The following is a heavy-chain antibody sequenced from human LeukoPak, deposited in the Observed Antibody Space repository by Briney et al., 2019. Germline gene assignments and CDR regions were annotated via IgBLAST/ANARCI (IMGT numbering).Heavy chain of an antibody. Sequence: PGGSLRLSCAASGFSLSSYAMSWVRQAPGKRLEWGSGIRGSGDSTYYADSVKGRFTISRDNSRNTLYLQMNSLSAEDTAVSYSANTGSGWSLDYRGQGTLVTVSS. D-gene: IGHD6-19*01. CDR2: IRGSGDST. J-gene: IGHJ4*02. V-gene: IGHV3-23*01. CDR1: GFSLSSYA. CDR3: ANTGSGWSLDY.